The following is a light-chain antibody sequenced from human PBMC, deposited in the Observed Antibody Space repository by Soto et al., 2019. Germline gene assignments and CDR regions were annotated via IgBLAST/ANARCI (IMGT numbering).Light chain of an antibody. CDR1: SSDVGAYNL. CDR2: EGS. V-gene: IGLV2-23*01. CDR3: CSYAGSRTFV. J-gene: IGLJ2*01. Sequence: QSALTQPASVSGSPEQSITISCTGTSSDVGAYNLVSWYQQHPGKAPSLIIYEGSKRPSGISHRFSGSKSDNTASLTISGLRAEDEAHYHCCSYAGSRTFVFGGGTKLTVL.